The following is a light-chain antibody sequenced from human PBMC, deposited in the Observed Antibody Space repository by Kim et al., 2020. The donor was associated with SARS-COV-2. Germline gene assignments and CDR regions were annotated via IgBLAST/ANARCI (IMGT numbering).Light chain of an antibody. CDR1: SGSIASTY. V-gene: IGLV6-57*03. J-gene: IGLJ2*01. CDR3: QSYDSSSVV. Sequence: GKTVTIASTRSSGSIASTYLQGYQQRPGSAPITVIYEDNQSPSVVPYRFSGSIDRSSNSASLTISGLKTEDEADYYCQSYDSSSVVFGGGTQLTVL. CDR2: EDN.